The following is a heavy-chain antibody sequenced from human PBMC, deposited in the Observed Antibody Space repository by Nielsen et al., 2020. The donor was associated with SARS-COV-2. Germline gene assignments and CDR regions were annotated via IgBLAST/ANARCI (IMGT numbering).Heavy chain of an antibody. D-gene: IGHD3-22*01. CDR3: ARVTRIDYMDV. Sequence: GESLKISCAASGFTLSNYGMHWVRQAPGKGLEWVAVISYDGNKNYYADSVKGRFTISRDKSKNAVYLQMNSLRVEDTAVYYCARVTRIDYMDVWGKGTTVTVSS. J-gene: IGHJ6*03. CDR2: ISYDGNKN. V-gene: IGHV3-30*03. CDR1: GFTLSNYG.